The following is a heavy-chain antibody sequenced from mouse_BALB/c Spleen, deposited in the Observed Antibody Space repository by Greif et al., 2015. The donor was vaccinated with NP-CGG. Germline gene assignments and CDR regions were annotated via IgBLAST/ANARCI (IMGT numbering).Heavy chain of an antibody. V-gene: IGHV1-7*01. J-gene: IGHJ3*01. CDR1: GYTFTGYW. D-gene: IGHD2-14*01. CDR3: AYRYDAWFAY. Sequence: QVQLQQSGAELAKPGASVKMSCKASGYTFTGYWMHWVKQRPGQGLEWIGYINPSTGYTEYNQKFKDKATLTADKSSSTAYMQLSSLTSEDSAVYYCAYRYDAWFAYWGQGTLVTVSA. CDR2: INPSTGYT.